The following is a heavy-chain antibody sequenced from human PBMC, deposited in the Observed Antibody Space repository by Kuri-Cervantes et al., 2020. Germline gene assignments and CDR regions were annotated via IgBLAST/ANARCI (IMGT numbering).Heavy chain of an antibody. CDR1: GFTFSSYW. J-gene: IGHJ4*02. V-gene: IGHV3-7*01. CDR2: IKQDGSEK. Sequence: GESLKISCAASGFTFSSYWMSWVRQAPGKGLEWVADIKQDGSEKYYVDSVKGRFTISRDNAKNSLYLQMNSLRAEDTAVYYCARDDYGDYWGQGTLVTVSS. CDR3: ARDDYGDY.